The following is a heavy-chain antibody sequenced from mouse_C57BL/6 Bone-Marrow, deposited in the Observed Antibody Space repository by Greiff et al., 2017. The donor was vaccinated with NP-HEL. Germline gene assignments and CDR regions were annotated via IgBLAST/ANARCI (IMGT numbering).Heavy chain of an antibody. CDR2: ISNGGGST. J-gene: IGHJ1*03. V-gene: IGHV5-12*01. CDR1: GFTFSDYY. D-gene: IGHD1-1*01. CDR3: ARQRTTVGPQYFDV. Sequence: EVKLQESGGGLVQPGGSLKLSCAASGFTFSDYYMYWVRQTPEKRLEWVAYISNGGGSTYYPDTVKGRFTISRDNAKNTLYLQMSRLKSEDTAMYYCARQRTTVGPQYFDVWGTGTTVTVSS.